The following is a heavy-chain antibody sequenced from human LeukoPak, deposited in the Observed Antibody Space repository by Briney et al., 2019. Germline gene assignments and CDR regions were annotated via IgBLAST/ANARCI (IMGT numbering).Heavy chain of an antibody. V-gene: IGHV7-4-1*02. J-gene: IGHJ4*02. D-gene: IGHD3-16*01. Sequence: ASVKVSCKASGGTFSSYAISWVRQAPGQGLEWMGWITTSTGKPTYAQGFTGRFVFSLDASVSTTYLHINSLKAEDTAVYYCARDASMINFDYWGQGSLVTVSS. CDR3: ARDASMINFDY. CDR2: ITTSTGKP. CDR1: GGTFSSYA.